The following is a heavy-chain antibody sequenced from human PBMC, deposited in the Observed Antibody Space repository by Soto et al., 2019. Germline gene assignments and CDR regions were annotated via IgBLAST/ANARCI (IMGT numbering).Heavy chain of an antibody. V-gene: IGHV4-31*03. J-gene: IGHJ3*02. D-gene: IGHD6-6*01. CDR2: IYHSGNT. CDR1: GGSISSGGYY. Sequence: SETLSLTCSVSGGSISSGGYYWSWIRQLPGKDLEWIGYIYHSGNTYYNSSLKSRLTVSVDTSKNQFSLKLTSVTAADTAGYYCARVGISSSDAFDIWGQGTMVTVSS. CDR3: ARVGISSSDAFDI.